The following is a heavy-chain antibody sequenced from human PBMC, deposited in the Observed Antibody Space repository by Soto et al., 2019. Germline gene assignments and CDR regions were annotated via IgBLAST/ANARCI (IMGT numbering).Heavy chain of an antibody. Sequence: ASVKVSCKASGGTFGSFSISWVRQAPGGGLEWMGGIIPIYGTANYAQKFQGRVTITADTSTSTAYMEMGSLRSEDTALYYCAKDRRADWQSYYYYAMDVWGQGTTVTVSS. V-gene: IGHV1-69*06. CDR3: AKDRRADWQSYYYYAMDV. CDR2: IIPIYGTA. J-gene: IGHJ6*02. D-gene: IGHD2-21*01. CDR1: GGTFGSFS.